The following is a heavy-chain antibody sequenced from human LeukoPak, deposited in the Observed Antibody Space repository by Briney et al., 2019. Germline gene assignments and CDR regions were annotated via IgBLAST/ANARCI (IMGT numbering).Heavy chain of an antibody. D-gene: IGHD4-23*01. CDR2: VYYSGST. CDR3: ARARGYGGHSARAFDI. Sequence: SETLSLTCTVSGGSIVYYYWSWIRQPPGKGLEWIGNVYYSGSTNYNPSLKSRVTILVDMSKNHFSLKLSSVTAADTAVYYCARARGYGGHSARAFDIWGQGTMVTVSS. V-gene: IGHV4-59*01. CDR1: GGSIVYYY. J-gene: IGHJ3*02.